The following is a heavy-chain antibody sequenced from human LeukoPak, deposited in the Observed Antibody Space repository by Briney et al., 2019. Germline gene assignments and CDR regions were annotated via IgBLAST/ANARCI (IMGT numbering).Heavy chain of an antibody. CDR3: ARDVSYGWYYFDY. D-gene: IGHD5-18*01. V-gene: IGHV3-53*01. CDR1: GFTVSSNY. CDR2: IYSGGST. J-gene: IGHJ4*02. Sequence: GGSLRLSCAASGFTVSSNYMNWVRQAPGKGLEWVSVIYSGGSTYYADSVKGRYTISRDNSKNTLYLQMNSLRAEDTAVYYCARDVSYGWYYFDYWGQGTLVTVSS.